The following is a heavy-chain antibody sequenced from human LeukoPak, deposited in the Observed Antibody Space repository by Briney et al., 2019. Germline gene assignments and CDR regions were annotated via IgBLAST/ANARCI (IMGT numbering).Heavy chain of an antibody. Sequence: PGGSLRLSCAASGFTFSTYVMSWVRQAPGKGPELVSGISGSGDPTYYADSVKGRFTISRDNSKNTLYLQMNSLRAEDTAVYYCAKVVPAAISNIGFDIWGQGTMVTVSS. J-gene: IGHJ3*02. CDR1: GFTFSTYV. V-gene: IGHV3-23*01. D-gene: IGHD2-2*01. CDR3: AKVVPAAISNIGFDI. CDR2: ISGSGDPT.